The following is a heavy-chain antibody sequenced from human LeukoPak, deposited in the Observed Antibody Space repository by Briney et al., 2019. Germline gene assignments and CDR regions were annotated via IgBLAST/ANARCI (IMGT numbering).Heavy chain of an antibody. CDR3: ARDQGDYDFWSGYSPFDLVGY. V-gene: IGHV1-2*02. CDR2: INPNSGGT. Sequence: GASVKVSCKASGYTFTGYYMHWVRQAPGQGLEWMGWINPNSGGTNYAQKFQGRVTMTRDTSISTAYMELSRLRSDDTAVYYCARDQGDYDFWSGYSPFDLVGYWGQGTLVTVSS. CDR1: GYTFTGYY. J-gene: IGHJ4*02. D-gene: IGHD3-3*01.